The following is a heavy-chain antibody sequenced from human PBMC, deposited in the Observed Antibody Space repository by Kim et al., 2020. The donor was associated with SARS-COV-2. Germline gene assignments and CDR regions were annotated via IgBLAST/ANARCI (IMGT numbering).Heavy chain of an antibody. J-gene: IGHJ5*02. CDR3: ARAIPHRIAVYRFDP. V-gene: IGHV4-59*01. Sequence: PSLKSRVTISVDTSKNQFSLKLSSVTAADTAVYYCARAIPHRIAVYRFDPWGQGTLVTVSS. D-gene: IGHD6-19*01.